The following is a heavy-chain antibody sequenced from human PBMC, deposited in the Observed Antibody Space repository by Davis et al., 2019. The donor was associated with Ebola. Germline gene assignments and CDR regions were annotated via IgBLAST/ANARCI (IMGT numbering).Heavy chain of an antibody. Sequence: PGGSLRLSCAASGFTFSSYAMHWVRQAPGKGLEWVAVISYDGSNKYYADSVKGRFTISRDNSKNTLYLQMNSLRAEDTAVYYCARDLGRNQSKYRNFGYWGQGTLVTVSS. CDR2: ISYDGSNK. CDR3: ARDLGRNQSKYRNFGY. D-gene: IGHD2/OR15-2a*01. V-gene: IGHV3-30-3*01. CDR1: GFTFSSYA. J-gene: IGHJ4*02.